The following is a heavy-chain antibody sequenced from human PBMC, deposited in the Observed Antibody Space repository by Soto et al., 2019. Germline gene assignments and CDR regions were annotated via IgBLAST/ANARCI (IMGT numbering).Heavy chain of an antibody. J-gene: IGHJ6*03. D-gene: IGHD3-9*01. Sequence: SETLSLTCTVSGGSISTYYWGWIRQPPGKGLEWIGYIYYSGSTNYNPSLKRRVTFSVDTSKDQFSLRLNSVTAADTAVYYCARTVLGPDLLADSFVDYYYYMDVWGQGTTVTVSS. CDR1: GGSISTYY. V-gene: IGHV4-59*08. CDR3: ARTVLGPDLLADSFVDYYYYMDV. CDR2: IYYSGST.